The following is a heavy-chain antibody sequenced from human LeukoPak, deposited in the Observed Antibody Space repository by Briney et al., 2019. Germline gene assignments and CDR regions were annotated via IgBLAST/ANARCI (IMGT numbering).Heavy chain of an antibody. V-gene: IGHV3-21*01. J-gene: IGHJ4*02. Sequence: GGSLRLSCAASGFTFSSYSMNWVRQAPGKGLEWVSSISSSSSYIYYADSVKGRFTISRDNAKNSLYLQMNSLRAEDTAVYYCAKGVVVITYDFDYWGQGTLVTVSS. CDR2: ISSSSSYI. CDR1: GFTFSSYS. D-gene: IGHD3-22*01. CDR3: AKGVVVITYDFDY.